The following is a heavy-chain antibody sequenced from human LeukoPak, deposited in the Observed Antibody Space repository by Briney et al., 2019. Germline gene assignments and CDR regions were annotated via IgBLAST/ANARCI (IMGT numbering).Heavy chain of an antibody. J-gene: IGHJ4*02. V-gene: IGHV3-48*03. D-gene: IGHD6-13*01. Sequence: GGSLRLSCAASGFTFSSYEMNWVRQAPGKGLEWVSYISSSGSTIYYADSVKGRFTISRDNAKNSLYLQMNSLRAEDTAVYYCARWTSSWYYFDYWGQGTLVTVSS. CDR2: ISSSGSTI. CDR3: ARWTSSWYYFDY. CDR1: GFTFSSYE.